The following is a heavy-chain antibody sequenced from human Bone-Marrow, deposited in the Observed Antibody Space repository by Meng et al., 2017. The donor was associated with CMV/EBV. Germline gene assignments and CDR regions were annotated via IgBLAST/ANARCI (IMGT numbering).Heavy chain of an antibody. CDR3: TTYKADDVLAAYTPGY. Sequence: GESLKISCAASGFTFSDYYMSWIRQAPGKGLEWVSYISSSGSTIYYADSVKGRFTISRDNAKNSLYLQMNSLRAEDTAVYYCTTYKADDVLAAYTPGYWGQGTLVTVPS. V-gene: IGHV3-11*04. CDR1: GFTFSDYY. CDR2: ISSSGSTI. J-gene: IGHJ4*02. D-gene: IGHD3-9*01.